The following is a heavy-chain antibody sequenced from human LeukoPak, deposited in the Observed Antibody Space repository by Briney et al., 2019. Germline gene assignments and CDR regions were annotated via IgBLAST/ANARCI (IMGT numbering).Heavy chain of an antibody. CDR3: ARDVDFYYYYMDV. V-gene: IGHV4-59*01. J-gene: IGHJ6*03. CDR2: IYYSGST. CDR1: GGSISSYY. Sequence: SETLSLTCTVSGGSISSYYWSWIRQPPGQGLEWIGYIYYSGSTNYNPSLKSRVTISVDTSKNQFSLKLSSVTAADTAVYYCARDVDFYYYYMDVWGKGTTVTVSS. D-gene: IGHD2-15*01.